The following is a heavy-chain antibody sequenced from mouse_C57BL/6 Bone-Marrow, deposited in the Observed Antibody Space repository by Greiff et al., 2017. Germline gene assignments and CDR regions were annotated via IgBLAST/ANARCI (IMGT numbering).Heavy chain of an antibody. CDR2: IYPRSGNT. CDR3: ARVLYYYGSSRYYYAVDY. D-gene: IGHD1-1*01. CDR1: GYTFTSYG. J-gene: IGHJ4*01. Sequence: QVQLQQSGAELARPGASVKLSCKASGYTFTSYGISWVKQRTGQGLEWIGEIYPRSGNTYYNEKFKGKATLTADKSSSTAYMELRSLTSEDSAVYFCARVLYYYGSSRYYYAVDYWGQGTSVTVSS. V-gene: IGHV1-81*01.